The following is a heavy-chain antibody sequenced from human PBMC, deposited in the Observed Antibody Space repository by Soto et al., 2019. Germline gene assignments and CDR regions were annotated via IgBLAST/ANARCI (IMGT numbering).Heavy chain of an antibody. J-gene: IGHJ4*02. V-gene: IGHV3-23*01. D-gene: IGHD2-21*02. CDR2: IGASGDIT. CDR1: GFSFTNFA. CDR3: AKDDFTDRGDDYFDF. Sequence: GGSLRLSCAASGFSFTNFAMSWVRQAPGKGLEWVAGIGASGDITWYADSVKGRLSISRDNSKNTLYLQLNSLRFEDTAVYYCAKDDFTDRGDDYFDFWGPGTLVTVSS.